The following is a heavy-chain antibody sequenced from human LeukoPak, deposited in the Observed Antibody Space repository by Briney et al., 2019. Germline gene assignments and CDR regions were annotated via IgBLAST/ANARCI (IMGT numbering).Heavy chain of an antibody. V-gene: IGHV3-64*01. CDR3: ASIDGYNYPPSYYMDV. CDR2: ISSNGGST. CDR1: GFTFSSYA. D-gene: IGHD5-24*01. Sequence: PGGSLRLSCAASGFTFSSYAMHWVRQAPGKGLEYVSAISSNGGSTYYANSVKGRFTISRDNSKNTLYLQMGSLRAEDMAVYYCASIDGYNYPPSYYMDVWGKGTTVTISS. J-gene: IGHJ6*03.